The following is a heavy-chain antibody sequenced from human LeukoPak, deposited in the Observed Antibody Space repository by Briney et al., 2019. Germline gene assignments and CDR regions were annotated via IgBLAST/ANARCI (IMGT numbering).Heavy chain of an antibody. Sequence: SETLSLTCAVSGGSLSNGGYSWSWIRQPPGKGLEWIGLIYHSGTTHYNPSLKSRLTFSLDKSKNQFSLKLTSVTAADAALYYCARNYYGSGSFYVHNWGQGTLVTVSS. J-gene: IGHJ4*02. CDR2: IYHSGTT. V-gene: IGHV4-30-2*01. D-gene: IGHD3-10*01. CDR1: GGSLSNGGYS. CDR3: ARNYYGSGSFYVHN.